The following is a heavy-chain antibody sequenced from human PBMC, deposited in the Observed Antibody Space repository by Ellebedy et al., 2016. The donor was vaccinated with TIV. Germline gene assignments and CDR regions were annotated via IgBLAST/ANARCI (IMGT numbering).Heavy chain of an antibody. D-gene: IGHD3-9*01. Sequence: SQTLSLTCGVYGGSFSGFYWSWIRQTPGKGLEWIGEIDHSGRANYNPSLQSRVTRSIDTYKSQFSLNLRFVTAADTAVYYCARHLRYSDWRILDLWGPGILVAVSS. CDR3: ARHLRYSDWRILDL. CDR2: IDHSGRA. CDR1: GGSFSGFY. J-gene: IGHJ5*02. V-gene: IGHV4-34*01.